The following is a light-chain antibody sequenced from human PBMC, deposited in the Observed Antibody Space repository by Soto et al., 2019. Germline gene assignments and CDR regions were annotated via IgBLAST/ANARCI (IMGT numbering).Light chain of an antibody. V-gene: IGKV1-5*01. J-gene: IGKJ1*01. CDR3: LQEYNYPRT. CDR1: QSISSW. CDR2: AAS. Sequence: DIQMTQSPSTLSASVGDRVTITCRASQSISSWLAWYQQKPGKAPKLLIFAASNLHSGVPSRFSGSGSGTDFTLTINNLQAEDFATYYCLQEYNYPRTFGQGTKVDIK.